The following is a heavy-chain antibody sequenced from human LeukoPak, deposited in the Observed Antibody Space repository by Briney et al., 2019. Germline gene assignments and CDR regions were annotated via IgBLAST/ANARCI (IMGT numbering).Heavy chain of an antibody. CDR1: GFPFSSHG. CDR3: ARDLYRIVVVPHYFDY. J-gene: IGHJ4*02. Sequence: PGGSLRLSCAASGFPFSSHGMSWVRQAPGKGLEWVSGIIGGGGSTYYADSVKGRFTISRDNAKNSLYLQMNSLRAEDTAVYYCARDLYRIVVVPHYFDYWGQGTLVTVSS. D-gene: IGHD3-22*01. CDR2: IIGGGGST. V-gene: IGHV3-23*01.